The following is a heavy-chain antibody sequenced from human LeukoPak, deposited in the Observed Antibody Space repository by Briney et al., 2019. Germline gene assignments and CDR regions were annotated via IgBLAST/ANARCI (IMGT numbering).Heavy chain of an antibody. CDR2: IYYSGNT. D-gene: IGHD2-15*01. V-gene: IGHV4-31*03. CDR1: GASISSRGYH. Sequence: SQTLSLTCTVSGASISSRGYHWSWIRQYPGRGLEWIGYIYYSGNTYYNPSLRSRVTISVDTSKNQFSLKLNSVTAADTAVYYCARVGNCSGDSCYSGIGVYFDYWGQGTLVTVSS. CDR3: ARVGNCSGDSCYSGIGVYFDY. J-gene: IGHJ4*02.